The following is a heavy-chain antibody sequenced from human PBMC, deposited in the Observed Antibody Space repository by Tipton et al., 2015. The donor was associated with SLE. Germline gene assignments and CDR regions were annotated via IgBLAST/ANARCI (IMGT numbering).Heavy chain of an antibody. V-gene: IGHV1-18*01. CDR1: GYTFTRYG. D-gene: IGHD2/OR15-2a*01. J-gene: IGHJ3*02. Sequence: QLVQSGDEVKKPGASVKVSCKASGYTFTRYGISWVRQAPGQRLEWMGWMSPNNGYTDYAQKFEGRVTMTTDTSTGTAYMELRSLRSADTAVYYCARANRGDAFDIWGQGTMVTV. CDR2: MSPNNGYT. CDR3: ARANRGDAFDI.